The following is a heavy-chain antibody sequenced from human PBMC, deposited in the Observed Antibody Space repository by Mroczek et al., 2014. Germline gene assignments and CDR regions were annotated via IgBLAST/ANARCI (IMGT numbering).Heavy chain of an antibody. Sequence: QVQLQQWGPGLVKPSETLSLTCTVSGGSISSYYWSWIRQPPGKGLEWIGYIYYSGSTNYNPSLKSRVTISVDTSKNQFSLKLSSVTAADTAVYYCARVNGSGWYRWFDPWGQGTLVTVSS. CDR3: ARVNGSGWYRWFDP. J-gene: IGHJ5*02. D-gene: IGHD6-19*01. CDR1: GGSISSYY. CDR2: IYYSGST. V-gene: IGHV4-59*01.